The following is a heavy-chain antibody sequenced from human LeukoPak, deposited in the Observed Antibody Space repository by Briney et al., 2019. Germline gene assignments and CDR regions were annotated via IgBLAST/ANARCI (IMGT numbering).Heavy chain of an antibody. V-gene: IGHV5-51*01. Sequence: GESLKISCKGSGYSFTSYWIGWVRQMPGKGLEWMGVIYPGDSDTRYSPSFQGQVTISADKSISTAYLQWSSLKASDTAMYYCARHQTTVTTKYYYMDVWGKGTTVTVSS. CDR3: ARHQTTVTTKYYYMDV. CDR1: GYSFTSYW. J-gene: IGHJ6*03. CDR2: IYPGDSDT. D-gene: IGHD4-11*01.